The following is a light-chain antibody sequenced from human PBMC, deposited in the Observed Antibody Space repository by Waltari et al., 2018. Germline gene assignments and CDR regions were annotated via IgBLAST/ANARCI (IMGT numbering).Light chain of an antibody. J-gene: IGLJ3*02. V-gene: IGLV3-10*01. CDR3: YSTDSSGNHWV. CDR1: ALPTKS. Sequence: SYELTQPPSVSVSPGPPARITCSGDALPTKSAYWYQQKSGQAPVLVIYEDSKRPSGIPERFSGSSSGTMATLTISGAQVEDEADYYCYSTDSSGNHWVFGGGTKLTVL. CDR2: EDS.